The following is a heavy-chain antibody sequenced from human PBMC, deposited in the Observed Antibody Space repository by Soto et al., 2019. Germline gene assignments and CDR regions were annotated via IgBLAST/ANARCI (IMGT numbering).Heavy chain of an antibody. CDR3: ARGLVWFGELPRMYYFDY. V-gene: IGHV4-30-2*03. CDR2: IKYSGST. Sequence: SETLSLTCAVSGGSISSGGYSWSWIRQPPGKGLEWIASIKYSGSTIYNPSLKSRVTISVDTSKNQFALKLSSVTAADTAVYYCARGLVWFGELPRMYYFDYWGQGTLVTVSS. CDR1: GGSISSGGYS. D-gene: IGHD3-10*01. J-gene: IGHJ4*02.